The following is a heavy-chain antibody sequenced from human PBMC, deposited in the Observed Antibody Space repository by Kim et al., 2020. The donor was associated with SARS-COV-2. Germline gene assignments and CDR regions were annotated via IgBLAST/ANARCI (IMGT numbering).Heavy chain of an antibody. V-gene: IGHV3-23*01. D-gene: IGHD5-12*01. CDR3: AKDGNSYSGFDSRYGLDV. Sequence: GRFSISRDNSKNMLYLQVNSLRVEDTAIYYCAKDGNSYSGFDSRYGLDVWGQGTSVTVSS. J-gene: IGHJ6*02.